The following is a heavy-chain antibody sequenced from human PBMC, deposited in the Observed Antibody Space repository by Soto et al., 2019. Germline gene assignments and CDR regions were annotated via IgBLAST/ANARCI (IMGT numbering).Heavy chain of an antibody. CDR3: ARFWGPLTAAVYDS. D-gene: IGHD6-13*01. J-gene: IGHJ4*02. CDR1: GFTFSNFG. CDR2: ISYDGNIR. V-gene: IGHV3-30*03. Sequence: QVQLVESGGGVVQPGKSLRLSCAASGFTFSNFGMQWVRQAPGKGLEWVASISYDGNIRYSADSVKGRFTISRDNSKNTLFLEMNSLRSEDTAMYHCARFWGPLTAAVYDSWSQGTLVTVSS.